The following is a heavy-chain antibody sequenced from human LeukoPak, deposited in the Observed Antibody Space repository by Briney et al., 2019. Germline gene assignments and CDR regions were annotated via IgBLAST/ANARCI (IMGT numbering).Heavy chain of an antibody. Sequence: PGGSLRLSCAASGFTFSSYSMNWVRQAPGKGLEWVSSISSSSSYIYYADSVKGRFTISRDNAKNSLYLQMNSLRAEDTALYYCAKDIPYGDYGSALDYWGQGTLVTVSS. J-gene: IGHJ4*02. D-gene: IGHD4-17*01. CDR2: ISSSSSYI. CDR1: GFTFSSYS. V-gene: IGHV3-21*04. CDR3: AKDIPYGDYGSALDY.